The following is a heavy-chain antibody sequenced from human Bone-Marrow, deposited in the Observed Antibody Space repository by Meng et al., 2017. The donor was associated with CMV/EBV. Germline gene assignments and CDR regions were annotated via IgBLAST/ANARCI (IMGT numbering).Heavy chain of an antibody. Sequence: ASVKVSCKASGYTFTNYYIHWVRQARGQGLEWMGVINTRNGSTDYEQKFRGRVIMTRDTSTTAVYMEVTCLRSVDTAVYYCARGHFDPWGQGTLFTVSS. CDR3: ARGHFDP. CDR1: GYTFTNYY. V-gene: IGHV1-46*01. CDR2: INTRNGST. J-gene: IGHJ5*02.